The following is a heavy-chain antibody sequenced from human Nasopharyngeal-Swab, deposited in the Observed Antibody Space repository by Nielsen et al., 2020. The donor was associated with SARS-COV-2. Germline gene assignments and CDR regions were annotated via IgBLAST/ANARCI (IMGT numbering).Heavy chain of an antibody. CDR3: TRDQGALNS. J-gene: IGHJ4*02. Sequence: QTLSLTCVISWDSVSSNSAAWNWIRQSPSRGLEWLGRTYYKSKWYNDYAVSVKSRITINPDTSKNQFSLQLNPVTPKDTAVYYCTRDQGALNSWGQGTLVTVSS. D-gene: IGHD3-16*01. CDR1: WDSVSSNSAA. CDR2: TYYKSKWYN. V-gene: IGHV6-1*01.